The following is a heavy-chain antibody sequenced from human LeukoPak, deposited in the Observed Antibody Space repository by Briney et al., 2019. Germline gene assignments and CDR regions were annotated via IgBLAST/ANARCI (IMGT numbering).Heavy chain of an antibody. Sequence: SETLSLTCTVSGGSISSYYWSWIRQPPGKGLEWIGYIYYSGSTNYNPSLKSRVTISVDTSKNQFSLKLSSVTAADTAVYYCARQNPWDSVDYWGQGTLVTVSS. V-gene: IGHV4-59*08. CDR2: IYYSGST. J-gene: IGHJ4*02. CDR1: GGSISSYY. D-gene: IGHD1-26*01. CDR3: ARQNPWDSVDY.